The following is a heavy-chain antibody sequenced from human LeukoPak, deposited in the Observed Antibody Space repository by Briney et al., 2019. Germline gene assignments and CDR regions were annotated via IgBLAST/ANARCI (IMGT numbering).Heavy chain of an antibody. CDR2: TYYRSKWYN. J-gene: IGHJ2*01. CDR3: ARDLRTGELDWYFDL. D-gene: IGHD7-27*01. Sequence: SQTLSLTCAISGDSVSSNSAAWDWISQSPSRGLEWLGSTYYRSKWYNDYAVSVKSRITINPDTSKNQFSLQLNSVTPEDTAVYYCARDLRTGELDWYFDLWGRGTLVTVSP. V-gene: IGHV6-1*01. CDR1: GDSVSSNSAA.